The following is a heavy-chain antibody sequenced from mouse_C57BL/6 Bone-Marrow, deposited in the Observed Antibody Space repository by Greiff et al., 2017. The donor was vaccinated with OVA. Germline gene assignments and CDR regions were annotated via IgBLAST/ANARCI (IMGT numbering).Heavy chain of an antibody. CDR1: GYTFTSYW. D-gene: IGHD4-1*01. J-gene: IGHJ1*03. CDR3: ANTWESLDV. V-gene: IGHV1-7*01. Sequence: VQLQQSGAELAKPGASVKLSCKASGYTFTSYWMHWVKQRPGQGLEWIGYINPSSGYTKYNQKFKDKATLTVDKSSSTAYMLLSSLTSEDSAVYFCANTWESLDVWGTGTTVTVSS. CDR2: INPSSGYT.